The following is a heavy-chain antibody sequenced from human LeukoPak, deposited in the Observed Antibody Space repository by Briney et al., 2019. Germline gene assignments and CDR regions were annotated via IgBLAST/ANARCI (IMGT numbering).Heavy chain of an antibody. J-gene: IGHJ4*02. CDR1: GFTFTTYN. CDR3: ARESSSWFTPLDY. D-gene: IGHD6-13*01. V-gene: IGHV3-21*01. CDR2: ISRSSNYI. Sequence: GGSLRLSCAASGFTFTTYNMNWVRQAPGKGLEWVSSISRSSNYISYADSVKGRFTISRDNAKNSLYLQMNSLRAEDTAVYYCARESSSWFTPLDYWGQGTLVTVSS.